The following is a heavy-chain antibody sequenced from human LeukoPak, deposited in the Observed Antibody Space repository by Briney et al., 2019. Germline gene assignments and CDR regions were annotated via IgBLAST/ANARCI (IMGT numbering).Heavy chain of an antibody. Sequence: SETLSLTCAVYGGSFSGYYWSWIRQPPGKGLEWIGEFNHSVSTNYNPSLNSRVTISVDTPENQCSLKLSSVRAADTAVYYCARAWRGYSYGFWGQGTLVTVPS. V-gene: IGHV4-34*01. CDR2: FNHSVST. CDR3: ARAWRGYSYGF. D-gene: IGHD5-18*01. J-gene: IGHJ4*02. CDR1: GGSFSGYY.